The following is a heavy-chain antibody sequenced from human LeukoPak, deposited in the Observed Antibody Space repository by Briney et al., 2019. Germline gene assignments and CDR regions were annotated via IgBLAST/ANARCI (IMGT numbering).Heavy chain of an antibody. V-gene: IGHV1-2*02. CDR1: GYTFTGYY. J-gene: IGHJ4*02. D-gene: IGHD6-19*01. CDR2: TNPNSGGT. Sequence: ASVKVSCKASGYTFTGYYMHWVRQAPGQGLEWMGWTNPNSGGTNYAQKFQGRVTMTRDTSISTAYMELSRLRSDDTAVYYCARGWPYSSGYDCWGQGTLVTVSS. CDR3: ARGWPYSSGYDC.